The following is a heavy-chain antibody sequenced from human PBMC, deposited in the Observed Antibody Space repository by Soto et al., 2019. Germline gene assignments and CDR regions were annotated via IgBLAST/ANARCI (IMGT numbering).Heavy chain of an antibody. CDR2: MNPNSGNT. D-gene: IGHD2-15*01. J-gene: IGHJ6*02. Sequence: ASVKVSCKASGYTFTSYDINWVRQATGQGLEWMGWMNPNSGNTGYAQKFQGRVTMTRNTSISTAYMELSSLRSEDTAVYYCAVGAVVVIHYYHYGMDDWGQGTKVTVSS. CDR3: AVGAVVVIHYYHYGMDD. CDR1: GYTFTSYD. V-gene: IGHV1-8*01.